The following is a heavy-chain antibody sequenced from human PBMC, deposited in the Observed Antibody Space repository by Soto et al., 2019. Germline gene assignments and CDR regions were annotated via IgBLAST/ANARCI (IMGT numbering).Heavy chain of an antibody. V-gene: IGHV1-8*01. D-gene: IGHD3-10*01. J-gene: IGHJ4*02. CDR2: INPNSGNI. CDR3: ARGRASGSYSLLDD. Sequence: VASVKVSCKASGNTFTSYDINWVRQATGHGLEWMGWINPNSGNIGYAQKFQGRVTMTRDTAIRTAYMEVSRLRSDDTAVYYCARGRASGSYSLLDDWGQGTVVTVSS. CDR1: GNTFTSYD.